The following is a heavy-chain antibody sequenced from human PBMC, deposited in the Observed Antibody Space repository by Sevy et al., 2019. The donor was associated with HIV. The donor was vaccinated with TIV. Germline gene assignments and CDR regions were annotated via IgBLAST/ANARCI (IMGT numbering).Heavy chain of an antibody. D-gene: IGHD1-20*01. V-gene: IGHV3-23*01. CDR1: GFTFSSYA. CDR2: ISGSGGST. J-gene: IGHJ4*02. CDR3: AKDPTYNWNDGGYFDY. Sequence: GGSLRLSCAASGFTFSSYAMSWVRQAPGKGLEWVSAISGSGGSTYYADSVKGRFTISRDNSKNTLYLQMNSLRVEDTAVYYCAKDPTYNWNDGGYFDYWGQGTLVTVSS.